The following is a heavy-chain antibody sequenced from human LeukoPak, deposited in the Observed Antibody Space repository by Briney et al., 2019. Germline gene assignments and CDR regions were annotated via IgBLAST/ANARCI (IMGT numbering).Heavy chain of an antibody. J-gene: IGHJ4*02. CDR2: IKSKTDGGTT. CDR3: TTLESYDSSGYYLGY. Sequence: GGSLRLSCAASGVTVSNAWMSWVRQAPGKGLEWVGRIKSKTDGGTTDYAAPVKGRFTISRDDSENALHLQMNSLKTEDTAVYYCTTLESYDSSGYYLGYWGQGTLVTVSS. CDR1: GVTVSNAW. D-gene: IGHD3-22*01. V-gene: IGHV3-15*01.